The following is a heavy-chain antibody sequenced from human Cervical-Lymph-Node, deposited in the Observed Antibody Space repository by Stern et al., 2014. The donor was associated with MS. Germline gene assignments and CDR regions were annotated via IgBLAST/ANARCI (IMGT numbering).Heavy chain of an antibody. J-gene: IGHJ4*02. CDR2: TSHDGSNT. D-gene: IGHD2-2*01. CDR3: ARDYCTTTSCLFDY. Sequence: VQLVESGGGVVRPGRSLRLSCVASGFSFSWYDMHWVRQAPGKGLEWVALTSHDGSNTCYEDSVKGRFTISGDNSKNTLYLQMNSLRPEDTALYYCARDYCTTTSCLFDYWGQGTLVTVSS. V-gene: IGHV3-30-3*01. CDR1: GFSFSWYD.